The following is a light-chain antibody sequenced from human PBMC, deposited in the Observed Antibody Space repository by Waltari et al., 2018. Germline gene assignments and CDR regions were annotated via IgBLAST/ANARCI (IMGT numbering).Light chain of an antibody. V-gene: IGKV1-5*03. CDR1: QSISKW. CDR3: QQYNSYSLLS. Sequence: DIQMTQSPSTLSASVGDRVIFSCRACQSISKWLAWYQQKPGKAPKLLIYKASTLESGVPSRFSGSGSGTEFTLTISSLQPEDFATYYCQQYNSYSLLSFGGGTKVEIK. CDR2: KAS. J-gene: IGKJ4*01.